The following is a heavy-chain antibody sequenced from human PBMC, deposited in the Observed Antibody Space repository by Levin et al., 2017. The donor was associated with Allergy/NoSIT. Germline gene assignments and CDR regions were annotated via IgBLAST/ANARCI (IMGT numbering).Heavy chain of an antibody. CDR3: AGGFSYDWHFDL. CDR1: GYSFPAYW. D-gene: IGHD5-18*01. CDR2: IYPGNSDT. Sequence: GESLKISCKGSGYSFPAYWISWVRQMPGKGLEWMGIIYPGNSDTRYSPSFQGQVTISADKSITTAYLQWNSLKASDTAMYYWAGGFSYDWHFDLWGRGTLVTVSS. J-gene: IGHJ2*01. V-gene: IGHV5-51*01.